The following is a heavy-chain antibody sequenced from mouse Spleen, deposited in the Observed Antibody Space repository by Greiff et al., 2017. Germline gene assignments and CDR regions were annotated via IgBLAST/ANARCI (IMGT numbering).Heavy chain of an antibody. CDR1: GYSIPSDY. CDR2: ISYSGST. V-gene: IGHV3-8*01. D-gene: IGHD5-1*01. CDR3: ARWGRSTSGAMDY. Sequence: EVKLMESGPGLAKPSQTLSLTCSVTGYSIPSDYWNWIRKFPGNKLEYMGYISYSGSTYYNPSLKSRISITRDTSKNQYYLQLNSVTTEDTATYYCARWGRSTSGAMDYWGQGTSVTVSS. J-gene: IGHJ4*01.